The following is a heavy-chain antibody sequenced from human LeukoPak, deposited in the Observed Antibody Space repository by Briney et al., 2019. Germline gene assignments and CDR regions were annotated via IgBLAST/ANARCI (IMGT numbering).Heavy chain of an antibody. V-gene: IGHV4-4*09. CDR3: ARTKARLAPVAFDI. J-gene: IGHJ3*02. Sequence: SETLSLTCTVSGGSISSYYWSWIRQPPGKGLEWIGYIYTSRSTNYNPSLKSRVTISVDTSKNQFSLKLSSVTAADTAVYYCARTKARLAPVAFDIWGQGTMVTVSS. CDR1: GGSISSYY. D-gene: IGHD4-17*01. CDR2: IYTSRST.